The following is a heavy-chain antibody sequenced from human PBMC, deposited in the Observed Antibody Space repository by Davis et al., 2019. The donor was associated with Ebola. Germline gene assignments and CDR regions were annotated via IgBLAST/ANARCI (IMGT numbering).Heavy chain of an antibody. D-gene: IGHD1-26*01. V-gene: IGHV1-46*01. CDR3: AKDVGQVGATVRSFDY. Sequence: ASVKVSCKASGYTFTNYYMHWVRQAPGQGLEWMGMINPNDGRTIYAQKFQGRVTVTRDTSTTTVYMDLSSLRSEDTALYYCAKDVGQVGATVRSFDYWGQGTLVTVSS. CDR1: GYTFTNYY. CDR2: INPNDGRT. J-gene: IGHJ4*02.